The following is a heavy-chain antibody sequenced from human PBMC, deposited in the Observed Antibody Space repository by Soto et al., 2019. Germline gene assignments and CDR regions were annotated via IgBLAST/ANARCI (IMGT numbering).Heavy chain of an antibody. D-gene: IGHD6-13*01. Sequence: QLQLQESGPGLVKPSETLSLTCTVSGGSISSSSYYWGWIRQPPGKGLEWIGSIYYSGSTYYNPSLKSRVTISVDTSKNQFSLKLSSVTAADTAVCYCARHGIAAAAPDYWGQGTLVTVSS. J-gene: IGHJ4*02. CDR2: IYYSGST. CDR1: GGSISSSSYY. CDR3: ARHGIAAAAPDY. V-gene: IGHV4-39*01.